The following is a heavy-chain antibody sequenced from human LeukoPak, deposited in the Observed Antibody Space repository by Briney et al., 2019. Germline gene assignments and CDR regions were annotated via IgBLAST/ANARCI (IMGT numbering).Heavy chain of an antibody. V-gene: IGHV1-2*02. CDR3: ARDRDYYDSSGLFDY. CDR2: INPNSGGT. Sequence: GASVKVSCKASGYTFTGYYMHWVRQAPGQGLEWMGWINPNSGGTNYAQKFQGRVTMTRDTSISTAYMELRSLRSDDTAVYYCARDRDYYDSSGLFDYWGQGTLVTVSS. J-gene: IGHJ4*02. CDR1: GYTFTGYY. D-gene: IGHD3-22*01.